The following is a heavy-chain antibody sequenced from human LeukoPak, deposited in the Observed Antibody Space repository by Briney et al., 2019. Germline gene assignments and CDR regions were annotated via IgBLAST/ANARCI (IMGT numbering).Heavy chain of an antibody. J-gene: IGHJ5*02. D-gene: IGHD4-17*01. CDR2: IKYSSSTI. V-gene: IGHV3-48*02. CDR1: GFSFSTYS. CDR3: ASAGSTTLTRWFDH. Sequence: GGSLRLSCAASGFSFSTYSMTWVRQAPGKGLEWVSHIKYSSSTIFYAESVKGRFTISRDNAKNSLFLQMNSLRDEDTAVYYCASAGSTTLTRWFDHWGQGSLVTVSS.